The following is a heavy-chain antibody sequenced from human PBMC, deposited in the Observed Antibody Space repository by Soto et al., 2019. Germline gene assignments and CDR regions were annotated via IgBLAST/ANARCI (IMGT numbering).Heavy chain of an antibody. CDR2: IYYSGST. J-gene: IGHJ3*02. V-gene: IGHV4-59*01. CDR3: ARDHQQYYDYVWGSYRQLGDAFDI. Sequence: SETLSLTCTVSGGSISSYYWSWIRQPPGKGLEWIGYIYYSGSTNYNPSLKSRVTISVDTSKNQFSLKLSSVTAADTAVYYCARDHQQYYDYVWGSYRQLGDAFDIWGQGTMVTVSS. CDR1: GGSISSYY. D-gene: IGHD3-16*02.